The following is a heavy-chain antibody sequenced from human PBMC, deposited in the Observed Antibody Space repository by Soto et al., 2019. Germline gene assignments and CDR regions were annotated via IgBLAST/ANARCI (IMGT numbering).Heavy chain of an antibody. Sequence: PSETLSLACTFSVGSISSGGYYWSGIRQHPGKGLEWIGYVYYSGSTYYNPSLKSRVTISVDTSKNQFSLKLSSVTAADTAVYYCARAAEARTDFDYWGQGTLVTVSS. J-gene: IGHJ4*02. CDR3: ARAAEARTDFDY. D-gene: IGHD6-13*01. CDR2: VYYSGST. V-gene: IGHV4-31*03. CDR1: VGSISSGGYY.